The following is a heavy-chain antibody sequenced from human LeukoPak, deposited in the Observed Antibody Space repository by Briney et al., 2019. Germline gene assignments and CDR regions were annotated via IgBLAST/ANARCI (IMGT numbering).Heavy chain of an antibody. V-gene: IGHV5-51*01. CDR1: TYNFTTFW. CDR3: ARHHDYGDYGCFDY. CDR2: IYPGDSDT. Sequence: GESLKISCKGSTYNFTTFWIGWVRQMPGKGLEWMGIIYPGDSDTRYSPSFQGQVTISADKSIRTAYLQWSSLKASDTAIYYCARHHDYGDYGCFDYWGQGTLVTVSS. J-gene: IGHJ4*02. D-gene: IGHD4-17*01.